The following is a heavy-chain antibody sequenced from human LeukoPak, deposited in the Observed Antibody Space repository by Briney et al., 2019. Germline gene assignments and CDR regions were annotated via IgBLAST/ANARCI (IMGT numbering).Heavy chain of an antibody. CDR1: GGSFSGYY. CDR3: ARGRLGSGRGY. D-gene: IGHD6-19*01. Sequence: PSETLSLTCAVYGGSFSGYYWSWIRQPPGKGLEWIGEINHSGSTNYNPSLKSRVTISVDTTKNQFSLKLSSVTAADTAVYYCARGRLGSGRGYWGQGTLVTVSS. V-gene: IGHV4-34*01. J-gene: IGHJ4*02. CDR2: INHSGST.